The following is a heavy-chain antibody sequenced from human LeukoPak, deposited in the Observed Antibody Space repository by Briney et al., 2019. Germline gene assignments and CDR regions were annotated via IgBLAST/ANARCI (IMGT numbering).Heavy chain of an antibody. Sequence: GGSLRLSCAASGFTFDDYAMHWVRQAPGKGLEWVSGISWNSGSIGYADSVKGRFTISRDNAKNSLYLQMNSLRAEDTALYYCAKDVTPGIAAAGTHWGQGTLVTVSS. CDR1: GFTFDDYA. CDR3: AKDVTPGIAAAGTH. D-gene: IGHD6-13*01. J-gene: IGHJ4*02. V-gene: IGHV3-9*01. CDR2: ISWNSGSI.